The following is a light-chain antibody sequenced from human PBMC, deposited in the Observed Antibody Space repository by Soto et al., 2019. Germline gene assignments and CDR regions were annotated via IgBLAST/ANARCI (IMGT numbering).Light chain of an antibody. CDR2: AAS. CDR1: QSVGSS. CDR3: QQGNTWPWT. Sequence: ESVLTQSPSTLSLSPGLRSTLSCRASQSVGSSLAWYQQKLGQAPRLLIYAASDRATGIPGRFSGSGSGTDFTLIISSLEPEDFAFYYCQQGNTWPWTFGQGTKV. J-gene: IGKJ1*01. V-gene: IGKV3-11*01.